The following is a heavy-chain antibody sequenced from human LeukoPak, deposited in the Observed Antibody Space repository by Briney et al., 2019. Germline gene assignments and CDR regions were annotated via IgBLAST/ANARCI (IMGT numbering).Heavy chain of an antibody. V-gene: IGHV1-46*01. J-gene: IGHJ6*02. D-gene: IGHD6-13*01. CDR2: INPSGGST. Sequence: ASVKVSCKASGYTFTSYYMHWVRQAPGQGLEWMGIINPSGGSTSYAQKFQGRVTMTRDTSTSTPYMELRSLRSDDTAVYYCARAPLAAAGYYYYGMDVWGQGTTVTVSS. CDR1: GYTFTSYY. CDR3: ARAPLAAAGYYYYGMDV.